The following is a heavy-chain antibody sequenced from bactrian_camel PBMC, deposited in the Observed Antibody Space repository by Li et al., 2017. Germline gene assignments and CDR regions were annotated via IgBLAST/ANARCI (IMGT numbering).Heavy chain of an antibody. J-gene: IGHJ4*01. V-gene: IGHV3S1*01. CDR1: GMRDSKFC. D-gene: IGHD2*01. Sequence: VESGGSLRLSCAVTGMRDSKFCMAWFRQAPGKERVWVAIIARDGRPVLADSVNGRFTITKDTISQTLNLQMNALKPEDSGMYYCAADVRGGSNVCGKPDTWGQGTQVTVS. CDR2: IIARDGRP. CDR3: AADVRGGSNVCGKPDT.